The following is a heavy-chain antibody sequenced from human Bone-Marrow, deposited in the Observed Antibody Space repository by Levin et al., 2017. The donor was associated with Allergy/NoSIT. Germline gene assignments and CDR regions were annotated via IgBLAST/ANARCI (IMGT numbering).Heavy chain of an antibody. CDR3: AHRHSSSWYGSIYFQH. V-gene: IGHV2-5*02. CDR2: IYWDDDK. D-gene: IGHD6-13*01. CDR1: GFSLSTSGVG. J-gene: IGHJ1*01. Sequence: QTLSLTCTFSGFSLSTSGVGVGWIRQPPGKALEWLALIYWDDDKRYSPSLKSRLTITKDTSKNQVVLTMTNMDPVDTATYYCAHRHSSSWYGSIYFQHWGQGTLVTVSS.